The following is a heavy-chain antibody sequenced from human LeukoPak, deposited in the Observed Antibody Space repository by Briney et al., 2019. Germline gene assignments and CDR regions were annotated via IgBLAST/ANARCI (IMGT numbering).Heavy chain of an antibody. J-gene: IGHJ4*02. CDR3: ARSAGGAAAGDLDY. CDR2: ISSSSSYI. D-gene: IGHD6-13*01. Sequence: GGSLRLSCAASGFTFSSYSMNWVRQAPGKGLEWVSSISSSSSYIYYADSVKGRFTISRDNAKNSLYLQMNSLRAEDTAVYYCARSAGGAAAGDLDYWGQGTLVTVSS. CDR1: GFTFSSYS. V-gene: IGHV3-21*01.